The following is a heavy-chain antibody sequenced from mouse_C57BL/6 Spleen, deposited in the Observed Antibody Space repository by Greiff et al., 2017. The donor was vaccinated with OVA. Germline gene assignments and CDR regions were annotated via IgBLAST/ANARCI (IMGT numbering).Heavy chain of an antibody. CDR3: ERGEFAY. CDR1: GFTFTDYD. Sequence: EVHVKQSGPELVKPGASVKMSCKASGFTFTDYDMHWVQQSHGKSLEWIGYINPNNGGTSYTQKFKGKATLTGNKSSSTAYMELRSLTSEDSAVYYCERGEFAYWGQGTLVTVSA. J-gene: IGHJ3*01. V-gene: IGHV1-22*01. CDR2: INPNNGGT.